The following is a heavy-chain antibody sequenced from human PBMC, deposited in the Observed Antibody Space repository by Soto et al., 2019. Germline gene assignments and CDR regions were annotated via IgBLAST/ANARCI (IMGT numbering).Heavy chain of an antibody. D-gene: IGHD6-19*01. J-gene: IGHJ4*02. Sequence: ASVKVSCKASGYTFTGYYMHWVRQAPGQGLEWMGWINPNSGGTNYAQKFQGWVTMTRDTSISTAYMELSRLRSDDTAVYYCARETHSSGWYARGSFDYWGQGTLVTVSS. CDR3: ARETHSSGWYARGSFDY. CDR2: INPNSGGT. V-gene: IGHV1-2*04. CDR1: GYTFTGYY.